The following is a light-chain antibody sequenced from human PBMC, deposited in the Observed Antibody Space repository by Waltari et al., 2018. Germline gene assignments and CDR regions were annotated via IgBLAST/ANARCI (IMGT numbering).Light chain of an antibody. CDR3: QQYSASPWT. Sequence: EIVLTQSPGTLPLSPGTRATLSCRASQSVSSNYLAWYQQKPGQAPSLPIYGISSRATGIPDRFRGSGSGTDFTLTISRLEPEDFAMYYCQQYSASPWTFGQGTKVDIE. V-gene: IGKV3-20*01. J-gene: IGKJ1*01. CDR2: GIS. CDR1: QSVSSNY.